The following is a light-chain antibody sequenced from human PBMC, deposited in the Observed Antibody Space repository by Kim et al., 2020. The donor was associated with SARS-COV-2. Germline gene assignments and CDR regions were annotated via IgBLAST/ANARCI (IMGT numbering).Light chain of an antibody. CDR1: QPVSNY. Sequence: APVGDRTTITCRARQPVSNYLAWYQQKPGKVPELLIYDASTLQSGVPSRFSGSGSGTDFTLTINTLQPEDVATYYCQRYNSAPYTFGQGTKLEI. J-gene: IGKJ2*01. CDR2: DAS. V-gene: IGKV1-27*01. CDR3: QRYNSAPYT.